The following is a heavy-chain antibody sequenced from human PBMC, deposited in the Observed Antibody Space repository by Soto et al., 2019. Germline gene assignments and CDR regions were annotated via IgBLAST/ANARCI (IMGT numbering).Heavy chain of an antibody. J-gene: IGHJ3*02. CDR1: GGTFSNYA. Sequence: QVQLVQSGAEVKKPGSSVKVSCRASGGTFSNYAINWVRQAPGQGLEWMGGIIPIFGTADYAQNFQGRVTITADESTNTAYMELSRLRSEDTAVYLGVRPYHDDSGRSAFDIWGQGTMVTVSS. CDR2: IIPIFGTA. V-gene: IGHV1-69*01. D-gene: IGHD3-22*01. CDR3: VRPYHDDSGRSAFDI.